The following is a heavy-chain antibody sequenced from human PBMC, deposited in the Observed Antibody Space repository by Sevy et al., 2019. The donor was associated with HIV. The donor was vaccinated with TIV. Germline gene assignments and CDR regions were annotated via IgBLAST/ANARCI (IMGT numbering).Heavy chain of an antibody. J-gene: IGHJ4*02. CDR1: RFTFNTYA. Sequence: GGSLRLSCAASRFTFNTYAMHWVRQAPGKGLDCVAFISYDGTNEYYADSVKGRFTISRDNSKNTLYLQMNSLGAEDTAVYYCARDGVSSGWYRGYYFDYWGQGTLVTVSS. D-gene: IGHD6-19*01. V-gene: IGHV3-30*04. CDR3: ARDGVSSGWYRGYYFDY. CDR2: ISYDGTNE.